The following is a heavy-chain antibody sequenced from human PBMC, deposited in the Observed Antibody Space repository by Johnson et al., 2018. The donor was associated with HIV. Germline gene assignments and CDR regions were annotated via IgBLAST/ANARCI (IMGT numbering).Heavy chain of an antibody. CDR1: GFTFDDYG. D-gene: IGHD1-26*01. V-gene: IGHV3-20*04. CDR2: INWNGGSQ. Sequence: VQLVESGGGVVRPGGSLRLSCAASGFTFDDYGMNWVRQAPGKGLEWVSGINWNGGSQVYADSVKGRFTISRDNAKKSLFLQMNSLKAEDKAFYYCAREGGYSGRYYGHDAFDIWGQGTMVTVSS. CDR3: AREGGYSGRYYGHDAFDI. J-gene: IGHJ3*02.